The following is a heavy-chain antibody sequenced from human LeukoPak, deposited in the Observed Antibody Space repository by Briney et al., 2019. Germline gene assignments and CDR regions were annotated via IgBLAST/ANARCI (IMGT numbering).Heavy chain of an antibody. V-gene: IGHV4-4*07. Sequence: KPSETLSLTCTVSGGSISSYYWSWIRQPAGKGLEWIGRIYTSGSTNYNPSLKSRVTMSVDTSKNQFSLKLSSVTAADTAVYYCARDQYDFWSGYNGAAFDIWGQGTMVTVSS. J-gene: IGHJ3*02. CDR3: ARDQYDFWSGYNGAAFDI. CDR2: IYTSGST. D-gene: IGHD3-3*01. CDR1: GGSISSYY.